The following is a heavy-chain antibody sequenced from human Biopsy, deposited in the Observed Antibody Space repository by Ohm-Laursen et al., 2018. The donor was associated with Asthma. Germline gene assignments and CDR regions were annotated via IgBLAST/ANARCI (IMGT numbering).Heavy chain of an antibody. V-gene: IGHV1-2*06. CDR3: ARIKIRIGAGTDRYFDL. Sequence: ASVKVSCKASVDSFSNYAISWVRQAPGQGLEWMGRIDPNSGGTNYAQKFLGRVTMTRDTSVNTAFMVLSRLRSDDTAVYYCARIKIRIGAGTDRYFDLWGRGTLVTVSS. J-gene: IGHJ2*01. D-gene: IGHD3-16*01. CDR2: IDPNSGGT. CDR1: VDSFSNYA.